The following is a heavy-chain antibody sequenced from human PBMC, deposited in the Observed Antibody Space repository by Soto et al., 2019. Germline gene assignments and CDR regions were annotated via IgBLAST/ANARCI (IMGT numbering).Heavy chain of an antibody. Sequence: SLKVSCKASGGTFSSYAISWVRQAPGQGLEWMGGIIPIFGTANYAQKFQGRVTITADESTSTAYMELSSLRSEDTAVYYCARANITMIVVARGYDAFDIWGQGTMFPVPS. J-gene: IGHJ3*02. CDR1: GGTFSSYA. V-gene: IGHV1-69*13. D-gene: IGHD3-22*01. CDR2: IIPIFGTA. CDR3: ARANITMIVVARGYDAFDI.